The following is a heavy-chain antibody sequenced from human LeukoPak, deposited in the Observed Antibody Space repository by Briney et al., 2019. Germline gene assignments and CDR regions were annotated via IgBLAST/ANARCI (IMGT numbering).Heavy chain of an antibody. V-gene: IGHV1-69*05. CDR1: GGTFSSYA. D-gene: IGHD4-11*01. CDR3: ARSRIVTTKYYYYYYMDV. CDR2: IIPIFGTA. J-gene: IGHJ6*03. Sequence: ASVKVSCKASGGTFSSYAISWVRQAPGQGLEWMGGIIPIFGTANYAQKFQGRVTITTDESTSTAYMELSSLRSEDTAVYYCARSRIVTTKYYYYYYMDVWGKGTTVTVSS.